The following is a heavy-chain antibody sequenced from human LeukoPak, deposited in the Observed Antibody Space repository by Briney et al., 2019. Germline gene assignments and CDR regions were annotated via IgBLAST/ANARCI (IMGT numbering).Heavy chain of an antibody. CDR3: ARRGFWSGYSIGFDY. CDR1: XFTFSSYL. D-gene: IGHD3-3*01. J-gene: IGHJ4*02. V-gene: IGHV3-74*01. Sequence: GGSLRLSCAASXFTFSSYLMYWVRQAPGKGLVWVSRINSDGSSTSYADSVKGRFTISRDNAKNTLYLQMNSLRAEDTAVYYCARRGFWSGYSIGFDYWGQGTLVTVSS. CDR2: INSDGSST.